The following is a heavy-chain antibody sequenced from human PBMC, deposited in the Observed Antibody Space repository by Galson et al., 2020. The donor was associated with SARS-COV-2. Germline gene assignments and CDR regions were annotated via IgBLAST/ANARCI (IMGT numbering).Heavy chain of an antibody. J-gene: IGHJ4*02. V-gene: IGHV3-11*03. CDR1: GLDFSDNY. D-gene: IGHD6-19*01. CDR3: ASQYNSGRPFEH. Sequence: GGSLRLSCAASGLDFSDNYMNWIRQAPGKGLEWVSYISELSTYTKYADSVRGRFTISRDNAENSVYLQMDSLRAEDTAVYYCASQYNSGRPFEHWGQGTLVTVSS. CDR2: ISELSTYT.